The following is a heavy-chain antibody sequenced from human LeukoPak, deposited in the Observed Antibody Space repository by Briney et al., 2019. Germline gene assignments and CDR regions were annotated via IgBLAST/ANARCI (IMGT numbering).Heavy chain of an antibody. CDR1: GFTFSDAW. D-gene: IGHD2-2*02. CDR2: IKSKRNGEST. Sequence: PGGPLRLSCATSGFTFSDAWMSWVRQAPGKGLEWVGRIKSKRNGESTDYAAPVKGRFTISRDDSKNTLYLQMNSLKTEDTAVYYCTTLQLHCSSTSCYTGDYYYYYYMDVWGKGTTVTVSS. J-gene: IGHJ6*03. V-gene: IGHV3-15*01. CDR3: TTLQLHCSSTSCYTGDYYYYYYMDV.